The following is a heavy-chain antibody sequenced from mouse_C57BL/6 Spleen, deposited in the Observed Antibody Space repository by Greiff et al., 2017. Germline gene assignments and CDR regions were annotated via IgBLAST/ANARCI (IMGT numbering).Heavy chain of an antibody. V-gene: IGHV1-64*01. D-gene: IGHD2-4*01. CDR1: GYTFTSYW. CDR3: ARRGHYDYLDY. Sequence: VQLQQPGAELVKPGASVKLSCKASGYTFTSYWMHWVKQRPGQGLEWIGMIHPNSGSTNYNEKFKSKATLTVDKSSSTAYMQLSSLTSEDSAVYYCARRGHYDYLDYWGQGTTLTVSS. J-gene: IGHJ2*01. CDR2: IHPNSGST.